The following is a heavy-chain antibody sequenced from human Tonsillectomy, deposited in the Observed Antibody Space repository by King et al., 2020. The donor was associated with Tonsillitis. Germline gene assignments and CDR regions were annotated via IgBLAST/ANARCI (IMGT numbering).Heavy chain of an antibody. D-gene: IGHD5-12*01. J-gene: IGHJ3*02. CDR2: IQYDGTNK. Sequence: VQLVESGGGVVQPRGSLRLSCAASGFTSSSYGMHWVRQAPGKWREWVAFIQYDGTNKYYVDSVKGRFTISRDNSTNTLSLQMNSLRAEDTVMYYCAKDRVATYPDAFHIWGQGTMVTVSS. CDR1: GFTSSSYG. CDR3: AKDRVATYPDAFHI. V-gene: IGHV3-30*02.